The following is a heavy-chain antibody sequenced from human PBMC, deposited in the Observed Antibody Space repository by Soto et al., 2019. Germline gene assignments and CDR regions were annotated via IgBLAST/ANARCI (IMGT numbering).Heavy chain of an antibody. CDR2: IIPIFGTA. D-gene: IGHD3-3*01. J-gene: IGHJ5*02. V-gene: IGHV1-69*06. Sequence: SVEVSCKXSGGTFSSYAISWVRQAPGQGLEWMGGIIPIFGTANYAQKFQGRVTITADKSTSTAYMELSSLRSEDTAVYYCARGSLSFGVVNGWFDPWGQGTLVTVSS. CDR1: GGTFSSYA. CDR3: ARGSLSFGVVNGWFDP.